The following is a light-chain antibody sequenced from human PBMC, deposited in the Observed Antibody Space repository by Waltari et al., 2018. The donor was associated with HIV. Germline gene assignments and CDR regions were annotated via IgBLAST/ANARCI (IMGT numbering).Light chain of an antibody. J-gene: IGLJ3*02. Sequence: QSVVTQPPSASGTPGQRVVISCSGSNSTIGSNSVNCYQQVPGAAPKIPIYRDDQRFSGVPDRFSGSKSATSAALAISELRSEDEADYYCAVWDDSLRGGVFGGGTKLTVL. V-gene: IGLV1-47*01. CDR3: AVWDDSLRGGV. CDR2: RDD. CDR1: NSTIGSNS.